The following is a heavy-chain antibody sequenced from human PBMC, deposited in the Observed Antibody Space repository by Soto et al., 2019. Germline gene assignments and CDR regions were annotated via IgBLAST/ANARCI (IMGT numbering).Heavy chain of an antibody. CDR3: AKVVCTSNCYDY. D-gene: IGHD2-8*01. Sequence: EVQLLESGGGLIQPGGSLRLYCTASGFTFSSYAMSWVRQAPGKGLEWVSSINGGGGTTNYADSVKGRFTISRDNSKNTLYLQMNSLRAEDTAVYFCAKVVCTSNCYDYWGQGTLVTVSS. CDR1: GFTFSSYA. CDR2: INGGGGTT. V-gene: IGHV3-23*01. J-gene: IGHJ4*02.